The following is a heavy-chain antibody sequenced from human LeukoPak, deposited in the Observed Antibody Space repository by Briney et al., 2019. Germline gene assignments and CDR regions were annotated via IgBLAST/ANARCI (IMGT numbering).Heavy chain of an antibody. V-gene: IGHV3-23*01. CDR2: ISGGGGST. CDR1: GFTFTNYA. J-gene: IGHJ4*02. D-gene: IGHD7-27*01. CDR3: AKTGGPWD. Sequence: GGSLRLSCAASGFTFTNYAMSWVRQAPGKGLEWVSGISGGGGSTYYADSVKGRFTISKDNSKNTLYLQMNSLRAEDTAVYYCAKTGGPWDWGQGTLVTVSS.